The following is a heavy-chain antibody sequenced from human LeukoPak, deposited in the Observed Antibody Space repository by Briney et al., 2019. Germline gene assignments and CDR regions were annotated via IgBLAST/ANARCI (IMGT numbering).Heavy chain of an antibody. CDR3: ARDSLPGYTQI. J-gene: IGHJ4*02. D-gene: IGHD5-18*01. CDR1: GGTLRSHA. Sequence: SVKVSLKASGGTLRSHAISWGPQAPGQGVEWMGRIIPIFGTANYAQKFQGRVTITADKSTSTAYMELSSLRSEDTAVYYCARDSLPGYTQIWGQGTLVTVSS. V-gene: IGHV1-69*06. CDR2: IIPIFGTA.